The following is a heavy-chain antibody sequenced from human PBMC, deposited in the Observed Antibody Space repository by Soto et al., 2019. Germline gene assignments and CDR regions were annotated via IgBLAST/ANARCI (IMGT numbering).Heavy chain of an antibody. Sequence: QVQLVQSGADVKKPGASVKASCKASGYTFTDYGISWVRQAPGQGLEWMGWMSAKNGNTKLGQKYRGRVTLTTDTSTSTVYMELRSLTPYDTAVYYCARDPPETPSDYWVRGTLVTVSS. CDR1: GYTFTDYG. CDR3: ARDPPETPSDY. CDR2: MSAKNGNT. V-gene: IGHV1-18*01. J-gene: IGHJ4*02.